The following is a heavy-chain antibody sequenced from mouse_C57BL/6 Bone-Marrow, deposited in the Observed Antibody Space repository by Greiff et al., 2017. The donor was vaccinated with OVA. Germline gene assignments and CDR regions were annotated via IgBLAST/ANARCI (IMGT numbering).Heavy chain of an antibody. J-gene: IGHJ1*03. Sequence: EVQLQESGGDLVKPGGSLKLSCAASGFTFSSYGMSWVRQTPDKRLEWVATLSSGGSYTYYPDSVKGRFTISRDNAKNTLYLQMSSLKSEDTAMYYCARHGYGYYWYFDVWGTGTTVTVSS. CDR2: LSSGGSYT. CDR1: GFTFSSYG. V-gene: IGHV5-6*01. D-gene: IGHD2-2*01. CDR3: ARHGYGYYWYFDV.